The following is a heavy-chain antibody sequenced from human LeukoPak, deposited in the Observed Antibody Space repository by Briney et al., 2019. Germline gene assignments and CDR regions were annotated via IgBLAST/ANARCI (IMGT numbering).Heavy chain of an antibody. D-gene: IGHD6-13*01. CDR2: IYYSGST. CDR1: GGSISSYY. J-gene: IGHJ5*02. V-gene: IGHV4-59*06. Sequence: SETLSLTCTVSGGSISSYYWSWIRQHPGKGLEWIGYIYYSGSTYYNPSLKSRVTISVDTSKNQFSLKLSSVTAADTAVYYCARDSRGSAAAAVDWFDPWGQGTLVTVSS. CDR3: ARDSRGSAAAAVDWFDP.